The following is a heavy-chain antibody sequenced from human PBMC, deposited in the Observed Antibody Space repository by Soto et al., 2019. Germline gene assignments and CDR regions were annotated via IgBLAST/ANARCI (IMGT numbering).Heavy chain of an antibody. CDR2: IIPIFGTA. D-gene: IGHD1-26*01. V-gene: IGHV1-69*13. CDR1: GGRYNSCA. Sequence: SVKLSWEACGGRYNSCASSWAGQAHGQGLAWMGGIIPIFGTANYAQKFQGRVTITADESTSTVYMELRSLRSEDTAVYYCARSSGGVLGIIIEGTNWLAPWGQGFLVTVTS. CDR3: ARSSGGVLGIIIEGTNWLAP. J-gene: IGHJ5*02.